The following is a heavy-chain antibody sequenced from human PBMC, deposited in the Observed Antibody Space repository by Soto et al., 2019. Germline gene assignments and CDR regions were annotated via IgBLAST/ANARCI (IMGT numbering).Heavy chain of an antibody. D-gene: IGHD3-10*01. CDR3: ANSGNPFMVRGVIHGMDV. V-gene: IGHV3-23*01. Sequence: PGGSLRLSCAASGFTFSSYGMHWVRQAPGKGLEWVSAISGSGGSTYYADSVKGRFTISRDNSKNTLYLQMNSLRAEDTAVYYSANSGNPFMVRGVIHGMDVWGQGTTVTVSS. J-gene: IGHJ6*02. CDR1: GFTFSSYG. CDR2: ISGSGGST.